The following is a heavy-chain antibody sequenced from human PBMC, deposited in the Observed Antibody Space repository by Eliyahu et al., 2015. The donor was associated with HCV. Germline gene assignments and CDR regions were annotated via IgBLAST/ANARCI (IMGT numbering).Heavy chain of an antibody. CDR2: IGTTGDT. D-gene: IGHD2-15*01. V-gene: IGHV3-13*01. CDR1: GFXFSSHD. CDR3: ARSAAYYYDGMDV. Sequence: EVQLVESGGGLVQPGGSLRLSCAASGFXFSSHDMHWVRQATGKGLEWVSGIGTTGDTYYLGSVEGRFTISRENAKNSLYLEMNSLRAGDTAVYYCARSAAYYYDGMDVWGQGTTVTVSS. J-gene: IGHJ6*02.